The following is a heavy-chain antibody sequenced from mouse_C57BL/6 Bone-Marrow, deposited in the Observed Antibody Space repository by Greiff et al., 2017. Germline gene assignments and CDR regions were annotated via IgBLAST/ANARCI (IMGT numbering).Heavy chain of an antibody. V-gene: IGHV1-72*01. J-gene: IGHJ2*01. CDR3: ARYGNWDFDS. CDR2: IDPNSGGT. CDR1: GYTFTSYW. Sequence: QVQLKQPGAELVKPGASVKLSCKASGYTFTSYWMHWVKQRPGRGLEWIGRIDPNSGGTKYNEKFKSKATLTVDKPSSTAYMQLSSLTSEDSAVYYCARYGNWDFDSWGQDTTLTVSS. D-gene: IGHD2-1*01.